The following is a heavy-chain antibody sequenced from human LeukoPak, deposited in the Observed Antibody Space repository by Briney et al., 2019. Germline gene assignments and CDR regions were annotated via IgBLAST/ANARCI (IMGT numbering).Heavy chain of an antibody. Sequence: ASVKVSCKASGYTFTSYGISWVRQAPGQGLEWLGWISTYNGNTNYAQKLQGRVTMTTDTSTSTAYMELRSLRSDDTAVYYCARAMYYYDSGPDEDFDYWGQGTLVTVSS. CDR2: ISTYNGNT. D-gene: IGHD3-22*01. CDR1: GYTFTSYG. J-gene: IGHJ4*02. CDR3: ARAMYYYDSGPDEDFDY. V-gene: IGHV1-18*01.